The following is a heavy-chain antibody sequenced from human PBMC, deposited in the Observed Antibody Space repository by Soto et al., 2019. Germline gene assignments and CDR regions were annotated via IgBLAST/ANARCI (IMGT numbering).Heavy chain of an antibody. CDR1: GGTFSSYA. J-gene: IGHJ6*02. Sequence: QVQLVQSGAEEKKPGSSVKVSCKASGGTFSSYAISWVRQAPGQGLEWMGGIIPLFGTANYAQKFQGRVTITADESTTTAYMELRSLRSADTAVYYCARDQRAARSCYYYYYGMDVWGQGTTVTVSS. V-gene: IGHV1-69*01. D-gene: IGHD6-13*01. CDR2: IIPLFGTA. CDR3: ARDQRAARSCYYYYYGMDV.